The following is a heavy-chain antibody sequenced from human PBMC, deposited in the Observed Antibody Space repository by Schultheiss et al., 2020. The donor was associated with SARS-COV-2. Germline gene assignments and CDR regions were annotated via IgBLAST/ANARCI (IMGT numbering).Heavy chain of an antibody. J-gene: IGHJ6*02. Sequence: GESLKISCAASGFTFSNAWMSWVRQAPGKGLEWVGRIKSKTDGGTTDYAAPVKGRFTISRDDSKNTLYLQMNSLKTEDTAVYYCTTGEAVYYYGMDVWGQGTTVTVSS. CDR2: IKSKTDGGTT. CDR3: TTGEAVYYYGMDV. CDR1: GFTFSNAW. V-gene: IGHV3-15*01.